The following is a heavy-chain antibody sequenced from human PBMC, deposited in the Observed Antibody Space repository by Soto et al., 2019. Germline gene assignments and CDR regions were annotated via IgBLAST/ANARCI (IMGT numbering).Heavy chain of an antibody. D-gene: IGHD3-3*01. CDR3: AREPTIFGVPSWFDP. J-gene: IGHJ5*02. Sequence: QVQLVQSGAEVKKPGASVKVSCKASGYTFTSYGISWVRQAPGQGLEWMGWISAYNGNTNYAQKLQGRVTMTTDTSTSTGYMELRSLRSDDTAVYYCAREPTIFGVPSWFDPRGQGTLVTVSS. CDR2: ISAYNGNT. CDR1: GYTFTSYG. V-gene: IGHV1-18*01.